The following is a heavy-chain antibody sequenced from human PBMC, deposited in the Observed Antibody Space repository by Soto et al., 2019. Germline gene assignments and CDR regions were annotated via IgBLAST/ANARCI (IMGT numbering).Heavy chain of an antibody. CDR2: SSATGSGR. CDR1: GFTFSRYG. J-gene: IGHJ4*02. V-gene: IGHV3-23*01. CDR3: AKDRRAGGNYGFDSDF. Sequence: EVQLLESGGGLVQPGGSLTLSCAASGFTFSRYGMTWVRQAPGKGLEWVSFSSATGSGRYYADSVKGRFTISRDNSKNTLYLQMSSLRADDTAVYYCAKDRRAGGNYGFDSDFWGQGALVIVSS. D-gene: IGHD1-7*01.